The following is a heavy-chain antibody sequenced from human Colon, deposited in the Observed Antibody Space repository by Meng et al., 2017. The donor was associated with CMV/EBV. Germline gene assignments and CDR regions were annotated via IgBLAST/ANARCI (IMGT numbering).Heavy chain of an antibody. V-gene: IGHV4-34*01. CDR1: GGAFRGYH. CDR2: TNHTGTA. CDR3: ARGKGRKGWGHY. Sequence: LTCACYGGAFRGYHWTWIRQAPGKGLEWIGETNHTGTAKYNPSLESRVSISVDTSKNQFSLNLTSVSAADTAVYYCARGKGRKGWGHYWGQGTLVTVSS. J-gene: IGHJ4*02. D-gene: IGHD1-14*01.